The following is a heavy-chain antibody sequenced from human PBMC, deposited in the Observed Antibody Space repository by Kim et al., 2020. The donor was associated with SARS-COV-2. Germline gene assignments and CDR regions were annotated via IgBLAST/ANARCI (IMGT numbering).Heavy chain of an antibody. J-gene: IGHJ4*02. CDR3: ASRFFDSSGNYHDF. Sequence: SVKVSCKASGGTFGTYPISWVRQAPRQGLEWMGGIIPFFDTTNYAPKFQGRVTMTADDSTRTTYMELSSLKSGDTAVYFCASRFFDSSGNYHDFWGQGT. D-gene: IGHD3-22*01. CDR1: GGTFGTYP. CDR2: IIPFFDTT. V-gene: IGHV1-69*13.